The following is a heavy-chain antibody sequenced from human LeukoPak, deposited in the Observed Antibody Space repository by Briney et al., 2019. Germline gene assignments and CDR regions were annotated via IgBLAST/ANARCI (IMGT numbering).Heavy chain of an antibody. Sequence: SETLSLTCTVSGGSIINYYWSWIRQPAGEGLEWIGRIYSDGTSKYNPSLESRVTMSVDTSKNQFSLRLISVAAADTAVYYCARMYSGTSYYFDFWGQGTLVTVSS. CDR3: ARMYSGTSYYFDF. J-gene: IGHJ4*02. CDR2: IYSDGTS. CDR1: GGSIINYY. D-gene: IGHD1-26*01. V-gene: IGHV4-4*07.